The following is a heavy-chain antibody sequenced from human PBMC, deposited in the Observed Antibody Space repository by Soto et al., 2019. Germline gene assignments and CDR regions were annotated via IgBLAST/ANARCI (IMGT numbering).Heavy chain of an antibody. CDR2: ISGSGGST. V-gene: IGHV3-23*01. J-gene: IGHJ4*02. CDR3: AKAPPDWNDVYYFDY. D-gene: IGHD1-1*01. CDR1: GFTFSSYA. Sequence: GGSLRLSGAASGFTFSSYAMSWVRHAPGKGLEWVSAISGSGGSTYYADSVKGRFTISRDNSKNTLYLQMNSLRAEDTAVYYCAKAPPDWNDVYYFDYWGQGTLVTVSS.